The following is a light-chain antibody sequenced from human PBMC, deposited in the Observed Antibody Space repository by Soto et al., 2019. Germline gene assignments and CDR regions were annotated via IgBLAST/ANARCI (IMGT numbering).Light chain of an antibody. J-gene: IGKJ5*01. CDR1: QSISGS. CDR3: QHSDRPPT. Sequence: DIQMPQSPSSLSASVRDRVTITCRASQSISGSLNWYQQKPGXAPXXLIYGASTLQSGVPSRFSGGASGKFSTPTISILPPDFAASYYCQHSDRPPTFGQGTRL. CDR2: GAS. V-gene: IGKV1-39*01.